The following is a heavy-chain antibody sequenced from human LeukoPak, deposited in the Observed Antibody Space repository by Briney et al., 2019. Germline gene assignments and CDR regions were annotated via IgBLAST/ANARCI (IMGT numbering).Heavy chain of an antibody. CDR3: AKVGYHDILTGYFDY. V-gene: IGHV3-23*01. CDR1: GFTFSSYA. J-gene: IGHJ4*02. CDR2: ISGSGGST. D-gene: IGHD3-9*01. Sequence: GGSLRLSCAASGFTFSSYAMSWVRQAPGKGLEWVSAISGSGGSTYYADSVKGRFTISRDNSKNTLYLQMNSLRAEDTAVYYCAKVGYHDILTGYFDYWGQGTLVTVSS.